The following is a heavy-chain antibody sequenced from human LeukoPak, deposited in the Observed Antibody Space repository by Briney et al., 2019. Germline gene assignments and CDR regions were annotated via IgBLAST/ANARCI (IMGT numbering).Heavy chain of an antibody. Sequence: GASVKVSCKASGYTFTSYGISWVRQAPGQGLEWMGWISAYNGNTNYAQKLQGRVTMTTDTSTSTAYMELRSLRSDDTAVYYCARDFGASWVYSNSPYYYYMDVWGKGTTVTVSS. J-gene: IGHJ6*03. D-gene: IGHD4-11*01. CDR2: ISAYNGNT. CDR3: ARDFGASWVYSNSPYYYYMDV. V-gene: IGHV1-18*01. CDR1: GYTFTSYG.